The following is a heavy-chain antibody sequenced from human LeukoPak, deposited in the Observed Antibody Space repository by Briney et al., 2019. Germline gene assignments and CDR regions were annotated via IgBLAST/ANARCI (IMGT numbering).Heavy chain of an antibody. CDR1: GFTLSTYW. V-gene: IGHV3-7*03. Sequence: GGSLRLSCATSGFTLSTYWMTWVRQAPGKGLEWVANIKEDGSEKFYVDSVKGRFTISRDSAKNSLYLQMDSLSAEDTAVYYCARHHIFCTSATCYFDYWGQGTLVTVSS. J-gene: IGHJ4*02. CDR3: ARHHIFCTSATCYFDY. CDR2: IKEDGSEK. D-gene: IGHD2-2*01.